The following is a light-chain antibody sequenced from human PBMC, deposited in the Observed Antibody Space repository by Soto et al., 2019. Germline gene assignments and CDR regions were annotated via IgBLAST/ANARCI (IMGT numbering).Light chain of an antibody. J-gene: IGKJ1*01. V-gene: IGKV3-20*01. CDR1: QSVSSSY. CDR3: HQFGSSSCT. CDR2: GAS. Sequence: ERVLTQSPGTLSLSPGEKATLSCRASQSVSSSYLAWYQQKPGQAPRLLIYGASSRTTGIPDRFSGSRSGTCFTLTVIRLEPEDCGVYYCHQFGSSSCTSGNGTKVEIE.